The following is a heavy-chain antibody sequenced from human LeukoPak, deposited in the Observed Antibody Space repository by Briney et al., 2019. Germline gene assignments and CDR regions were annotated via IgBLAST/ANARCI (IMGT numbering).Heavy chain of an antibody. Sequence: GGSLRLSCAASGFTFSGYWIHWVRQAPVKGLEWVSRVNSDGSRTDYADSVKGRFTISRDNAKNALYLHMHSLRPEDTAVYYCTRSPYSSSWTFEYWGQGTLVSVPS. CDR1: GFTFSGYW. CDR2: VNSDGSRT. J-gene: IGHJ4*02. V-gene: IGHV3-74*01. D-gene: IGHD6-13*01. CDR3: TRSPYSSSWTFEY.